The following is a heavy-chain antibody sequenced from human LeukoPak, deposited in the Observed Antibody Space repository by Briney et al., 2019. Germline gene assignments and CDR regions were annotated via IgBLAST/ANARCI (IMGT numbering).Heavy chain of an antibody. CDR2: ITGSGGNT. V-gene: IGHV3-23*01. CDR1: GFIFSSYS. J-gene: IGHJ6*02. D-gene: IGHD6-13*01. CDR3: AKAASSSWPSYYYGMDV. Sequence: QPGGSLRLSCAASGFIFSSYSMSWVRQAPGKGLEWVSVITGSGGNTYYADSVKGRFTISKDNSKNTVYLQMSSLRVDDTAVYYCAKAASSSWPSYYYGMDVRGQGTTVTVSS.